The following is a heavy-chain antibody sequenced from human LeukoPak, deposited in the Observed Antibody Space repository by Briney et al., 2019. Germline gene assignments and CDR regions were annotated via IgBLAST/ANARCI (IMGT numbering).Heavy chain of an antibody. V-gene: IGHV3-30-3*01. CDR1: GFTFSNYA. CDR2: ISYDGSNK. J-gene: IGHJ4*02. CDR3: ARGSRYDFWSGYYTGGWVDY. D-gene: IGHD3-3*01. Sequence: PGGSLRLSCAASGFTFSNYAMHWVRQAPGKGLEWVAVISYDGSNKYYADSVKGRFTISRDNSKNTLYLQMNSLRAEDTAVYYCARGSRYDFWSGYYTGGWVDYWGQGTLVTVSS.